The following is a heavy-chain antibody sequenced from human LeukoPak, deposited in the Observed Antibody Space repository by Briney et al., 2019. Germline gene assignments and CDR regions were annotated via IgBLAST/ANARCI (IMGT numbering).Heavy chain of an antibody. CDR3: ARDPLAYSGDPYEDAFDI. CDR2: IKPNSGGT. V-gene: IGHV1-2*02. Sequence: GASVKVSCKASGYTFTGYYMHWVRQAPGQGLEWMGWIKPNSGGTNYAQKFQGRVTMTRDTSISTAYMELSRLRSDDTAVYYCARDPLAYSGDPYEDAFDIWGQGTMVTVSS. CDR1: GYTFTGYY. D-gene: IGHD3-3*01. J-gene: IGHJ3*02.